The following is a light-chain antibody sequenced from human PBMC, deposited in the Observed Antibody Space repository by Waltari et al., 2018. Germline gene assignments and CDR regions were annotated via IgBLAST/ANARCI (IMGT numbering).Light chain of an antibody. V-gene: IGLV2-14*01. CDR2: EVS. J-gene: IGLJ2*01. CDR3: SSYTSSSTHVV. CDR1: SSVVGGYNY. Sequence: QSALTQPASVSGSPGQSITISCTGTSSVVGGYNYVSGYQQHPGKAPQLMIYEVSNRPSGVPNRFSGSKSGNTASLPISGLQAEDEADYYCSSYTSSSTHVVFGGGTKLTVL.